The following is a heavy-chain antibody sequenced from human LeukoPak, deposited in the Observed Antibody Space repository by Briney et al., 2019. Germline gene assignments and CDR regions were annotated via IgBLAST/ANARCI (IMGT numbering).Heavy chain of an antibody. CDR1: GYTFTGYY. D-gene: IGHD3-22*01. CDR3: ARGAHYHDSSEGYDY. Sequence: GASVKVSCKASGYTFTGYYMHWVRQAPGQGLEWMGWINPNSGGTNYAQKFQGRVTMTRDTSISTAYMELSRLRSDDTAPYYCARGAHYHDSSEGYDYWGQGTLVTVSS. CDR2: INPNSGGT. J-gene: IGHJ4*02. V-gene: IGHV1-2*02.